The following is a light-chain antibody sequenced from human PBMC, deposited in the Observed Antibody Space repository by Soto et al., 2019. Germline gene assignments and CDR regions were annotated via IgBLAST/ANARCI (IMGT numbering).Light chain of an antibody. CDR1: SSSIGAGYD. CDR2: GNS. J-gene: IGLJ1*01. Sequence: QSVLTQPPSVSGAPGQRVTISCTGSSSSIGAGYDVHWYQQLPGTAPKLLIYGNSNRPSGVPDRFSGSKSGTSASLAITGLQAEDEADYYCQCYDSSLSGSNVFGTGTKVTVL. V-gene: IGLV1-40*01. CDR3: QCYDSSLSGSNV.